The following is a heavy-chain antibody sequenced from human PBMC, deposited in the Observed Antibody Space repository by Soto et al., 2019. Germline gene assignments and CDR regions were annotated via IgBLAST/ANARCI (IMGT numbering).Heavy chain of an antibody. J-gene: IGHJ5*01. CDR2: IYYSGST. CDR1: GGSISSGGYY. V-gene: IGHV4-31*03. Sequence: QVQLQESGPGLVKPSQTLSLTCSVSGGSISSGGYYWSWIRQHPEKGLEWIGYIYYSGSTNYNPSLKSRVIMSVDTSSNRFSLDLRSVTAAETAIYYCARHSASWQWFDYWGQGTLVTVSS. CDR3: ARHSASWQWFDY. D-gene: IGHD1-26*01.